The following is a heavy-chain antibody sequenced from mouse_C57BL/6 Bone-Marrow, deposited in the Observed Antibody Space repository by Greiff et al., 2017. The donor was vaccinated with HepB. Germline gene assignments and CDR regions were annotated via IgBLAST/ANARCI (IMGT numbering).Heavy chain of an antibody. CDR3: ASRFSGFAY. CDR2: IYPRSGNT. J-gene: IGHJ3*01. V-gene: IGHV1-81*01. CDR1: GYTFTSYG. Sequence: VQLQQSGAELARPGASVKLSCKASGYTFTSYGISWVKQRTGQGVEWIGEIYPRSGNTYYNEKLKGKATLTADKSSSTAYMELRSLTSEDSAVYFCASRFSGFAYWGQGTLVTVSA.